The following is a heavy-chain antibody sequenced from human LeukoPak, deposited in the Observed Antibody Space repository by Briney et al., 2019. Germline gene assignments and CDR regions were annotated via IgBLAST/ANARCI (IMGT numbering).Heavy chain of an antibody. J-gene: IGHJ4*02. CDR1: GGSISSGGYS. CDR3: AGEEDYGDYNFDY. V-gene: IGHV4-30-4*07. CDR2: IYYSGST. Sequence: PSQTLSLTCAVSGGSISSGGYSWSWIRQPPGKGLEWIGYIYYSGSTYYNPSLKSRVTISVDTSKNQFSLKLSSVTAADTAVYYCAGEEDYGDYNFDYWGQGTLVTVSS. D-gene: IGHD4-17*01.